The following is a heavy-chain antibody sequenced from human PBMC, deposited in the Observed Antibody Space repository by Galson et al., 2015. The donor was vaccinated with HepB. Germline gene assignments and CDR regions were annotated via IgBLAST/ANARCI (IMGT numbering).Heavy chain of an antibody. CDR1: GYSFSNYW. J-gene: IGHJ4*02. CDR2: IHRGDSDI. D-gene: IGHD1-26*01. Sequence: QSGAEVKKPGQSLRISCKGSGYSFSNYWIGWVRRMPGQGLEWLGIIHRGDSDIRYNPSFQGRITISADNSISTTYLQWTSLKASDTAMYYCARAQYSGSYEFDYWGQGTLVTVSS. V-gene: IGHV5-51*03. CDR3: ARAQYSGSYEFDY.